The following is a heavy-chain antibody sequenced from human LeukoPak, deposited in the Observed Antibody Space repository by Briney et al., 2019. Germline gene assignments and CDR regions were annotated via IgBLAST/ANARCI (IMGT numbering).Heavy chain of an antibody. J-gene: IGHJ5*02. Sequence: SETLSLTCAVYGGSFSGYYWSWIRQPPGKGLEWIGEINHSGSTNYNPSLKSRVTISVDTSKNQFSLKLSSVTAADTAVYYCARGQHYYDSSGYYHGWFDPWGQGTLVTVPS. V-gene: IGHV4-34*01. CDR2: INHSGST. D-gene: IGHD3-22*01. CDR1: GGSFSGYY. CDR3: ARGQHYYDSSGYYHGWFDP.